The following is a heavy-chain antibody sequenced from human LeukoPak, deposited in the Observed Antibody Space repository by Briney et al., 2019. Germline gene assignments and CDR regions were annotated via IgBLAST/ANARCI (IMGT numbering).Heavy chain of an antibody. CDR2: ISGSGGST. D-gene: IGHD6-13*01. CDR1: GFTFSSYA. Sequence: GGSLRLSCAASGFTFSSYAMSWVRQAPGKGLEWVSAISGSGGSTYYADPVKGRFTISRDNSKNTLYLQMNSLRAEDTAVYYCAKDFDLIAAAGTGYFDYWGQGTLVTVSS. V-gene: IGHV3-23*01. J-gene: IGHJ4*02. CDR3: AKDFDLIAAAGTGYFDY.